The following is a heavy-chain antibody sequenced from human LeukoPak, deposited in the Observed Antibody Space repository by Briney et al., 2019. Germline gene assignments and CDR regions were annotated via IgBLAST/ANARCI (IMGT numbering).Heavy chain of an antibody. J-gene: IGHJ5*02. CDR1: GGSISSGGYY. Sequence: SQTLSLTCTVSGGSISSGGYYWSWIRQHPGTGLEWIGYIYYSGSTYYNPSLKSRVTISVDTSKNQFSLKLSSVTAADTAVYYCAREFRTFDVFDPWGQGTLVTVSS. D-gene: IGHD3-9*01. CDR3: AREFRTFDVFDP. CDR2: IYYSGST. V-gene: IGHV4-31*03.